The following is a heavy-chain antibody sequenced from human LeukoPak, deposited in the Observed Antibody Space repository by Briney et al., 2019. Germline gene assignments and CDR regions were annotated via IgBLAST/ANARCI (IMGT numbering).Heavy chain of an antibody. D-gene: IGHD2-21*02. V-gene: IGHV4-31*11. CDR2: IYYSGST. Sequence: SETLSLTCAVYGGSFSGYYWSWIRQHPGKGLEWIGYIYYSGSTYYNPSLKSRVTISVDTSKNQFSLKLSSVTAADTAVYYCARGPRGVTNFDYWGQGTLVTVSS. J-gene: IGHJ4*02. CDR3: ARGPRGVTNFDY. CDR1: GGSFSGYY.